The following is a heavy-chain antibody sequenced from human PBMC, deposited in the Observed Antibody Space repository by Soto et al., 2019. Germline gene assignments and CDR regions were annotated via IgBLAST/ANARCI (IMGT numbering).Heavy chain of an antibody. CDR1: GGSISSGGYY. J-gene: IGHJ4*02. V-gene: IGHV4-31*03. Sequence: TLSLTCTVSGGSISSGGYYWSWIRQHPGKGLEWIGYIYYSGSTYYNPSLKSRVTISVDTSKNQFSLKLSSVTAADTAVYYCAVGCSRREPFDYWGQGTLVTVSS. CDR2: IYYSGST. CDR3: AVGCSRREPFDY. D-gene: IGHD2-2*01.